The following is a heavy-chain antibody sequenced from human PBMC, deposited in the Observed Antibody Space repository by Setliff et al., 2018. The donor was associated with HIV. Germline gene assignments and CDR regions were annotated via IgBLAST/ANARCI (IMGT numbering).Heavy chain of an antibody. CDR3: ARIIMPRGGAFDI. V-gene: IGHV4-39*01. CDR2: IYYHGST. Sequence: PSETLSLTCTVSGGSISSTNYFWGWIRQPPGKGLEWIGTIYYHGSTYYNPSLKSRVTISIDTSKNQFSLQLTSVTAADTAVYYCARIIMPRGGAFDIWGEGTMVTVSS. D-gene: IGHD3-10*01. J-gene: IGHJ3*02. CDR1: GGSISSTNYF.